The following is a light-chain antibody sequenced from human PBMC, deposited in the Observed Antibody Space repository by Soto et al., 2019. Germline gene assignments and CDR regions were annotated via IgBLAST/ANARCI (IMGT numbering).Light chain of an antibody. V-gene: IGKV1-39*01. CDR1: QSVGSY. CDR3: QQNYNAPPT. CDR2: AAS. Sequence: DIQRTQSPSSLSASVGDRVTITCRASQSVGSYLSWYRHRPGEAPKLLIYAASSLQSWVPSRFSDSGSGTDFTLAISRLQTEDYGTESCQQNYNAPPTFGQATEVAIK. J-gene: IGKJ1*01.